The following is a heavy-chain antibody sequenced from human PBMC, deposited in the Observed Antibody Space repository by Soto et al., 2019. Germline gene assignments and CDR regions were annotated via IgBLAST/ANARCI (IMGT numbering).Heavy chain of an antibody. CDR1: GYTFTSYG. V-gene: IGHV1-18*01. Sequence: VASVKVSCKASGYTFTSYGISWVRQAPGQGLEWMGWISAYNGNTNYAQKLQGRVTMTTDTSTSTAYMELRSLRSDDTAVYYCARDYYDSSGYPPDAFDIWGQGTMVTVSS. D-gene: IGHD3-22*01. CDR3: ARDYYDSSGYPPDAFDI. CDR2: ISAYNGNT. J-gene: IGHJ3*02.